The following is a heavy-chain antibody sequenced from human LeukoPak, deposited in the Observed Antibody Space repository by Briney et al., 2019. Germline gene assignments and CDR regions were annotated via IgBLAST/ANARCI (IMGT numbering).Heavy chain of an antibody. CDR2: IWYDGSNK. V-gene: IGHV3-33*01. Sequence: GGSLRLSCAASGFTFRSYGMHWVRQAPGKGLEWVAVIWYDGSNKYYADSVKGRFTISRDNSKNTLYRQMNSLRAEDTVVYYCARGLWFGEEWGQGTLVTVSS. CDR3: ARGLWFGEE. D-gene: IGHD3-10*01. CDR1: GFTFRSYG. J-gene: IGHJ4*02.